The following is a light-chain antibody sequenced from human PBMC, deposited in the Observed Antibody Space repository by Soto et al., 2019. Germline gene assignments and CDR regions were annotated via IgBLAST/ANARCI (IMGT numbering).Light chain of an antibody. Sequence: DIQMTQSPSSLSASVGDRVTITCRASQSISSYLNWYQQKLGKAPKLLIYAASNLQSGVPSRFSGSGSMTDFTLTISSLQPEDFATYYCQQTYTTPRTLGHGTKVDIK. CDR3: QQTYTTPRT. CDR2: AAS. CDR1: QSISSY. J-gene: IGKJ1*01. V-gene: IGKV1-39*01.